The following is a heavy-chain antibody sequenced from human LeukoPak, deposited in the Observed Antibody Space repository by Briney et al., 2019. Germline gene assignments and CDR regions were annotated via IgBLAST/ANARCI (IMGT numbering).Heavy chain of an antibody. CDR2: ISYDGSNK. CDR3: TRGGGETSSGQLFDY. V-gene: IGHV3-30*04. Sequence: GGSLRLSCAASGFTFSNYAMHWVRQAPGKGLEWVTIISYDGSNKYADSVKGRFTISRDNSRNTLYLQMNSLKTEDTAMYYCTRGGGETSSGQLFDYWGQGTLVTVSS. CDR1: GFTFSNYA. J-gene: IGHJ4*02. D-gene: IGHD3-22*01.